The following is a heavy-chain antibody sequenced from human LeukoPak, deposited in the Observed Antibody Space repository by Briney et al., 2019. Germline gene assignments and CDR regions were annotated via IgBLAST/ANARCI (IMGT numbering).Heavy chain of an antibody. V-gene: IGHV3-21*04. D-gene: IGHD6-19*01. Sequence: KSGGSLRLSCAASGFTFSSYSMNWVRQAPGKGLEWVSSISSSSSYIYYADSVKGRFTISRDNSKNTLYLQMNSLRAEDTAVYYCAKDESEIAVAGYYYYYYYGMDVWGQGTTVTVSS. CDR1: GFTFSSYS. CDR2: ISSSSSYI. J-gene: IGHJ6*02. CDR3: AKDESEIAVAGYYYYYYYGMDV.